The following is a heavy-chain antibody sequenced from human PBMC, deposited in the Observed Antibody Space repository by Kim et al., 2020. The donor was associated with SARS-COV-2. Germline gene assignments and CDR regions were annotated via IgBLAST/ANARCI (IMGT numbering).Heavy chain of an antibody. J-gene: IGHJ5*02. CDR3: ARRPVDSSSFRFDP. D-gene: IGHD6-6*01. V-gene: IGHV4-39*06. Sequence: NPSRKSRVTMSLDKSKNQFPVNLTSVTAADTAVYYCARRPVDSSSFRFDPWGQGTLVTVSS.